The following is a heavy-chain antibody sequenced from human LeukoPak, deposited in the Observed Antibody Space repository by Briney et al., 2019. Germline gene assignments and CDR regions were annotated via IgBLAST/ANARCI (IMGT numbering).Heavy chain of an antibody. CDR3: AGGYFDWLLYDY. D-gene: IGHD3-9*01. J-gene: IGHJ4*02. Sequence: SETLSLTCTVSGGSISSYYWSWIRQPPGKGLEWIGYIYTSGSNNYNPSLKSRVTISVDTSKNQFSLKLSSVTAADTAVYYCAGGYFDWLLYDYWGQGTLVTVSS. CDR1: GGSISSYY. V-gene: IGHV4-4*09. CDR2: IYTSGSN.